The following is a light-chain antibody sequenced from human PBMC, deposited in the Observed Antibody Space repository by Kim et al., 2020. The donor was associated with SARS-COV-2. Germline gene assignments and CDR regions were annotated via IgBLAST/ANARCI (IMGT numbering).Light chain of an antibody. J-gene: IGLJ2*01. V-gene: IGLV1-51*01. CDR2: DND. CDR3: GTWDNKLSAGV. CDR1: STNNGNND. Sequence: GQKVTNSGAGRSTNNGNNDVSWYNQRPGTTTKLLIYDNDKRPAGIPDRLYGSKSGTSATLGIAGLQTGEEAVYYCGTWDNKLSAGVVGGGTQLTVL.